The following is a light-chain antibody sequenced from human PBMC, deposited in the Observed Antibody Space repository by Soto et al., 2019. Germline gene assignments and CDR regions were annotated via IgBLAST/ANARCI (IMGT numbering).Light chain of an antibody. J-gene: IGKJ1*01. Sequence: DIQMTQSPSTLSASVGDRVTITCRASQSISSWLAWYQQKPGKAPKLLIYDASSLESGVPSRFSGSGSGTEFTLTISSLQPDDFATYYCQQYNRYSVTFGQGTKVEIK. CDR2: DAS. CDR3: QQYNRYSVT. V-gene: IGKV1-5*01. CDR1: QSISSW.